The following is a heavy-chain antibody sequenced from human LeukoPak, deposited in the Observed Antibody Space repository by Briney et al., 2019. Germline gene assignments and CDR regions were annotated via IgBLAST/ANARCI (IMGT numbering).Heavy chain of an antibody. CDR3: VRPRQGTLSYVDS. J-gene: IGHJ4*02. CDR1: GGSISSETYY. D-gene: IGHD2/OR15-2a*01. CDR2: IYYSGST. V-gene: IGHV4-39*01. Sequence: SETLSLTCTVSGGSISSETYYWGWIRQPPGKGLEWIGSIYYSGSTYYNPSLKSRVTIFRDTSKNQFSLNMNFVTAADTAVYYCVRPRQGTLSYVDSWGQGTLVTVSS.